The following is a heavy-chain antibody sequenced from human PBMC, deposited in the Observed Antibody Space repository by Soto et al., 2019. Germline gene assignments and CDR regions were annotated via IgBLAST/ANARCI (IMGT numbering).Heavy chain of an antibody. CDR3: ARNIRPENVCLWSELRGNDTFDL. CDR1: GLTFVSNW. J-gene: IGHJ3*01. Sequence: GSRRLSGAAAGLTFVSNWIHWVRQVPGKGLVWVSGINSDGSIRSYADSVKGRFTISRDNAKNTLYLQMNSLRAEDTAVYSCARNIRPENVCLWSELRGNDTFDLWGQGTMVTV. D-gene: IGHD3-10*01. V-gene: IGHV3-74*01. CDR2: INSDGSIR.